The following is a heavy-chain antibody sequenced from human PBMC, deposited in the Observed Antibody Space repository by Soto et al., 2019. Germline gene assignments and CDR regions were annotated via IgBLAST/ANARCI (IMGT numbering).Heavy chain of an antibody. CDR3: ARGERTMVRGVRGGMDV. D-gene: IGHD3-10*01. CDR1: GYTFTGYY. V-gene: IGHV1-2*04. Sequence: QVQLVQSGAEVKKPGASVKVSCKASGYTFTGYYMHWVRQAPGQGLEWMGWINPNSGGTNYAQKFKGWDTMTRDTSISTAYMELSRLRSDDTAVYYCARGERTMVRGVRGGMDVWGQGTTVTVSS. J-gene: IGHJ6*02. CDR2: INPNSGGT.